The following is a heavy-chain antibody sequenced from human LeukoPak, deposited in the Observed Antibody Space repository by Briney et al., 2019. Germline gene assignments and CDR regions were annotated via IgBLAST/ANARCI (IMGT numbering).Heavy chain of an antibody. V-gene: IGHV4-39*07. J-gene: IGHJ4*02. D-gene: IGHD3-16*02. CDR2: IYYSGST. Sequence: SETLSLTCTVSGGSIGSSSYYWGWIRQPPGKGLEWIGSIYYSGSTSYSPSLKSRVTISVDTSKNQFSLKLSSVTAADTAVYYCARESMITFGGVIPPFDYWGQGTLVIVSS. CDR3: ARESMITFGGVIPPFDY. CDR1: GGSIGSSSYY.